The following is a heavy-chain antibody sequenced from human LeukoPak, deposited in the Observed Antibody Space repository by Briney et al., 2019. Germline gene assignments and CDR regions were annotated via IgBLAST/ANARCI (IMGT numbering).Heavy chain of an antibody. D-gene: IGHD3-22*01. V-gene: IGHV3-11*04. J-gene: IGHJ3*02. CDR3: ARSRGYYNAFDI. CDR1: GFTFGDYY. Sequence: GGSLRLSCAASGFTFGDYYMSWIRQAPGKGLEWVSYISSSGSTIYYADSMKGRFTIFRDNAKNSLYLQMNSLRAEDTAVYYCARSRGYYNAFDIWGQGTVVTVSS. CDR2: ISSSGSTI.